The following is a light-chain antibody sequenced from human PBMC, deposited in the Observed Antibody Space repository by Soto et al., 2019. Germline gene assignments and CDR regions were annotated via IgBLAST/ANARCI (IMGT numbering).Light chain of an antibody. CDR3: QQSYSTPQT. V-gene: IGKV1-39*01. CDR2: AAS. J-gene: IGKJ4*01. CDR1: QDISNY. Sequence: DIQMTQSPSSLSASLGDRVTITWEASQDISNYLNWYQQKPGKAPKLLIYAASSLQSGVPSRFSGSGSGTDFTLTISSLQTEDFATYYCQQSYSTPQTFGGGTKVDIK.